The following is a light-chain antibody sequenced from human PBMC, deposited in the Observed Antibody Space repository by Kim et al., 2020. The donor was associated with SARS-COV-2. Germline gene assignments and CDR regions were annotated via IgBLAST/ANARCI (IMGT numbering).Light chain of an antibody. J-gene: IGLJ2*01. Sequence: GQKVTISCSGSSSNIGINYVSCYQQLLGTAPKLLIYDNNKRPSGIPDRFSGSKSGTSANLGITGLQTGDEADYYCGTWDSSLSAVVFGGGTQLTVL. CDR3: GTWDSSLSAVV. CDR1: SSNIGINY. CDR2: DNN. V-gene: IGLV1-51*01.